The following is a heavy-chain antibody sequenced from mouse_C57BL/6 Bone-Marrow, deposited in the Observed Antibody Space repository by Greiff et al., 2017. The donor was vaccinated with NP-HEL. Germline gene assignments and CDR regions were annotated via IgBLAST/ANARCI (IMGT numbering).Heavy chain of an antibody. CDR2: ISGGGGNT. CDR3: ARHSSASRGGYFDY. D-gene: IGHD1-1*01. V-gene: IGHV5-9*01. CDR1: GFTFSSYT. J-gene: IGHJ2*01. Sequence: DVHLVESGGGLVKPGGSLKLSCAASGFTFSSYTMSWVRQTPEKRLEWVATISGGGGNTYYPDSVKGRFTISRDNAKNTLYLQMSSLRSEDTALYYCARHSSASRGGYFDYWGQGTTLTVSS.